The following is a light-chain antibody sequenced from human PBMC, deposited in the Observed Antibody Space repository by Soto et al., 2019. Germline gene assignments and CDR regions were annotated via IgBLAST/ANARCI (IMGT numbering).Light chain of an antibody. Sequence: EIVLTQSPGTLSLSPGERATLSCRASQSVSSYLAWYQQKPGQAPRLLIYGASSRATGIPDRFSGSGSGTDFSLTISRLEPEDFAVYECQQYVSSSRTFGQGTKVEIK. CDR1: QSVSSY. CDR3: QQYVSSSRT. CDR2: GAS. V-gene: IGKV3-20*01. J-gene: IGKJ1*01.